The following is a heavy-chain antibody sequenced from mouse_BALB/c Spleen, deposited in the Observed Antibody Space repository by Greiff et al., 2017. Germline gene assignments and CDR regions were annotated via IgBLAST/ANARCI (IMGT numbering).Heavy chain of an antibody. V-gene: IGHV2-2*02. CDR2: IWSGGST. D-gene: IGHD1-2*01. CDR3: ARNRNSLLRLHAMDY. J-gene: IGHJ4*01. Sequence: VKLMESGPGLVQPSQSLSITCTVSGFSLTSYGVHWVRQSPGKGLEWLGVIWSGGSTDYNAAFISRLSISKDNSKSQVFFKMNSLQANDTAIYYCARNRNSLLRLHAMDYWGQGTSVTVSS. CDR1: GFSLTSYG.